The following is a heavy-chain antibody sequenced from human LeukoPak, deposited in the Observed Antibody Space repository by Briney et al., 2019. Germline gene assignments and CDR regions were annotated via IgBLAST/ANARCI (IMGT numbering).Heavy chain of an antibody. CDR1: GFTFSSYA. D-gene: IGHD6-13*01. CDR2: ISGSGGST. J-gene: IGHJ6*02. Sequence: GGSLRLSCAASGFTFSSYAMSWVRQAPGKGLEWVSAISGSGGSTYYADSVKGRFTISRDNSKNTLYLQMNSLRAEDTAVYYCAKEVVAAAGIYYGMDVWGQGTTVTVSS. V-gene: IGHV3-23*01. CDR3: AKEVVAAAGIYYGMDV.